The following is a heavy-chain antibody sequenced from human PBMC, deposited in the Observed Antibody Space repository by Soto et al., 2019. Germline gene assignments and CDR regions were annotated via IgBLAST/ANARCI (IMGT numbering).Heavy chain of an antibody. CDR1: GYTLTELS. D-gene: IGHD2-2*01. Sequence: ASVKVSCKVSGYTLTELSMHWVRQAPGKGLEWMGGFDPEDGETIYAQKFQGRVTMTEDTSTDTAYMELSSLRSEDTAVYYCATAYCSSTSCYLMFPEYFQHWGQGTLVTVSS. V-gene: IGHV1-24*01. J-gene: IGHJ1*01. CDR2: FDPEDGET. CDR3: ATAYCSSTSCYLMFPEYFQH.